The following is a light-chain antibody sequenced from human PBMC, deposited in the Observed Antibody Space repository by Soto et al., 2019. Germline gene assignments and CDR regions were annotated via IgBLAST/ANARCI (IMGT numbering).Light chain of an antibody. V-gene: IGLV1-47*02. Sequence: QSVLTQPPSASGTPGQRVTISCSGGTSNIGNNFVSWYQQLPGAAPKLLIYSDNQRPSGVTDRVSASKSGTSASLAISGLRSEDEADYYCATWDGSLPGEVFGGGTKLTVL. J-gene: IGLJ2*01. CDR3: ATWDGSLPGEV. CDR1: TSNIGNNF. CDR2: SDN.